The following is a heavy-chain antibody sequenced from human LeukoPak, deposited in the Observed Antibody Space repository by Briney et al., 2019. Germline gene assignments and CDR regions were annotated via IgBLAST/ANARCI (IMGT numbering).Heavy chain of an antibody. Sequence: PSETLSLTCTVSGGSISSYYWSWIREPPGQGLEWIGCIYYSGSTNYNTSLKSPVTISVDTSKNQFSLKLSSVTAADTAVYYCARVAVASRDAFDIWGQGTMVTVSS. CDR1: GGSISSYY. J-gene: IGHJ3*02. CDR3: ARVAVASRDAFDI. CDR2: IYYSGST. D-gene: IGHD6-19*01. V-gene: IGHV4-59*01.